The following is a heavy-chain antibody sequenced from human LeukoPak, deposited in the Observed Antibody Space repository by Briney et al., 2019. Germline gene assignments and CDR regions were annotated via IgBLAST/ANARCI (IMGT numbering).Heavy chain of an antibody. D-gene: IGHD7-27*01. CDR2: IGISGGGI. CDR3: AIDPNWGVDY. CDR1: GFTFSYYT. Sequence: GGSLRLSCAASGFTFSYYTMYRVRQAPGKGLEWVSIIGISGGGIHYADSVKGRFTISRDNSKNTLYLQMNSLRAEDTAVYYCAIDPNWGVDYWGQGVLVTVSS. V-gene: IGHV3-23*01. J-gene: IGHJ4*02.